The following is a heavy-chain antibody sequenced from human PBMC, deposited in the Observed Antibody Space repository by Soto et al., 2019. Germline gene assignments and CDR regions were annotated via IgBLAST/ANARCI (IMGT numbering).Heavy chain of an antibody. Sequence: QVQLQESGPGLVKPSETLSLTCTVSGGSISSYYWSWIRQPPGKGLEWIGYIYDSGSTKYNPSLKSRVTISLDTSKNQFALNLTSVTAADTAVYYCARFYGSGWYQNWFDPWGLGTLVTVSS. CDR2: IYDSGST. CDR3: ARFYGSGWYQNWFDP. D-gene: IGHD6-19*01. V-gene: IGHV4-59*01. CDR1: GGSISSYY. J-gene: IGHJ5*02.